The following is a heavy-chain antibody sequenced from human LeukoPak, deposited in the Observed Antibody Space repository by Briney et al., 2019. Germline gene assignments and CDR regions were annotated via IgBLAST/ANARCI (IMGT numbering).Heavy chain of an antibody. D-gene: IGHD5/OR15-5a*01. CDR2: IYHSGST. CDR1: RYSISSGYY. Sequence: PSETLSLTRTVSRYSISSGYYWGWIRQPPAKGLDTIGSIYHSGSTYYNPSLKSRVTISVDTSKNQFSLKLSSVTAADTAVYYCARANRVSLYYFDYWGQGTLVTVSS. V-gene: IGHV4-38-2*02. J-gene: IGHJ4*02. CDR3: ARANRVSLYYFDY.